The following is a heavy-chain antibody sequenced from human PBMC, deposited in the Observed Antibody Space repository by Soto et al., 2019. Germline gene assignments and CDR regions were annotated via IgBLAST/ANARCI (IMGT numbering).Heavy chain of an antibody. CDR3: ASPGVVVTATPLEYFQH. V-gene: IGHV4-39*01. CDR2: IYYSGST. CDR1: GGSISSSSYY. J-gene: IGHJ1*01. Sequence: QLQLQESGPGLVKPSETLSLTCTVSGGSISSSSYYWGWIRQPPGKGLEWIGSIYYSGSTYYNPSLKSRVTISVDTSKNQFSLKLSSVTAADTAVYYCASPGVVVTATPLEYFQHWGQGTLVTVSS. D-gene: IGHD2-21*02.